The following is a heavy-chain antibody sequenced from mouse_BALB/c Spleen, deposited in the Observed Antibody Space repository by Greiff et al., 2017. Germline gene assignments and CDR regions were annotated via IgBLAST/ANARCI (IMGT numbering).Heavy chain of an antibody. CDR1: GFTFSDYY. CDR2: ISDGGSYT. D-gene: IGHD3-2*01. V-gene: IGHV5-4*02. Sequence: EVKVVESGGGLVKPGGSLKLSCAASGFTFSDYYMYWVRQTPEKRLEWVATISDGGSYTYYPDSVKGRFTISRDNAKNNLYLQMSSLKSEDTAMYYCARGGLDRSAMDYWGQGTSVTVSS. CDR3: ARGGLDRSAMDY. J-gene: IGHJ4*01.